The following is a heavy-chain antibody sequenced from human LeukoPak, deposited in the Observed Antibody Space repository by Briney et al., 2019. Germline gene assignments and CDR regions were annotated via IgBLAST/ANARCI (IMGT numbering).Heavy chain of an antibody. CDR3: ARGPSHIAVTSYYYYYYMDL. Sequence: GVSVTVSCTASGGTFSNYAISWVRQAPGQGLEWMGGIIPIFGTANYAQKFQGRVTITADESTSTAYMELSSLRSEDTAVYYCARGPSHIAVTSYYYYYYMDLWGKGTTVTVSS. CDR2: IIPIFGTA. CDR1: GGTFSNYA. J-gene: IGHJ6*03. D-gene: IGHD6-19*01. V-gene: IGHV1-69*13.